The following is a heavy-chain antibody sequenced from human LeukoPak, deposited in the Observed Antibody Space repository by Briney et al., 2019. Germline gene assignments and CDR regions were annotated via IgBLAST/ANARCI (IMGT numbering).Heavy chain of an antibody. CDR3: ARGGITGTTLFDY. D-gene: IGHD1-7*01. CDR1: GGSISSGGYY. Sequence: KTSETLSLTCTVSGGSISSGGYYWSWIRQPPGKGLEWIGYIYHSGSTYYNPSLKSRVTISVDRSKNQFSLKLSSVTAADTAVYYCARGGITGTTLFDYWGQGTLVTVSS. J-gene: IGHJ4*02. CDR2: IYHSGST. V-gene: IGHV4-30-2*01.